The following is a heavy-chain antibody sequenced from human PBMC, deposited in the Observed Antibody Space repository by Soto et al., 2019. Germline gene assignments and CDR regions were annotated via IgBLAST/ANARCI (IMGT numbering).Heavy chain of an antibody. J-gene: IGHJ5*02. CDR1: GGSISSSSYY. D-gene: IGHD3-22*01. CDR3: ASITMIASS. V-gene: IGHV4-39*01. Sequence: PSETRSLTCTVSGGSISSSSYYWGWIRQPPGKGLEWIGSIYYSGSTYYNPSLKSRVTISVDTSKNQFSLKLSSVTAADTAVYYCASITMIASSWGQGTLVTVAS. CDR2: IYYSGST.